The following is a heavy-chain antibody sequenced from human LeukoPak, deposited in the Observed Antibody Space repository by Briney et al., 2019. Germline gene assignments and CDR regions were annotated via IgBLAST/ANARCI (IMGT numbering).Heavy chain of an antibody. CDR3: ATEPIVGAEGAFDI. V-gene: IGHV1-24*01. CDR1: GYTLTELS. Sequence: ASVKVSCKVSGYTLTELSMHWVRQAPGKGLEWMGGFDPEDGETIYAQKFQGRVTMTEDASTDTAYMELSSLRSEDTAVYYCATEPIVGAEGAFDIWGQGTMVTVSS. D-gene: IGHD1-26*01. CDR2: FDPEDGET. J-gene: IGHJ3*02.